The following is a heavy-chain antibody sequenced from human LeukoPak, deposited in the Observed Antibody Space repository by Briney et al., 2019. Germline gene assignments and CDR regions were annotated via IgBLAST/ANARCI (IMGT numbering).Heavy chain of an antibody. V-gene: IGHV5-51*01. Sequence: GESLKISCRCSGYIFINYYIGWVRQMPGKGLEWMGVTYPGGSDTRYSPSFQGQVVFSADKSTTTVYLQWSSLKASDTAMYYCARQYSSGWYRHFDYWGQGTLVTVSS. CDR1: GYIFINYY. D-gene: IGHD6-19*01. J-gene: IGHJ4*02. CDR2: TYPGGSDT. CDR3: ARQYSSGWYRHFDY.